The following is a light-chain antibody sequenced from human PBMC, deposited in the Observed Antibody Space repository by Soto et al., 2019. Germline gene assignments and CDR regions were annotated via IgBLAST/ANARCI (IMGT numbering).Light chain of an antibody. V-gene: IGKV1-17*01. J-gene: IGKJ4*01. Sequence: DIQMTQSPSSLSASVGDRVTITCRASQDIRNDLDWYQQKPGKAPKRLIYAASSLQNGAPSRFSGSGSGTEFTLTISSLQPEDFATYYRLQRDTYSVGGRTKVEIK. CDR2: AAS. CDR3: LQRDTYS. CDR1: QDIRND.